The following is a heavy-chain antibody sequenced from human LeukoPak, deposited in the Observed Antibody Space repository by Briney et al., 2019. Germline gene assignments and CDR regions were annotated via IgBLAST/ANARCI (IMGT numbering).Heavy chain of an antibody. V-gene: IGHV3-9*01. Sequence: GGSLRLSCAASGFTFDDYTMHWVRQAPGKGLEWVSGISWNSGSIGYADSVKGRFTISRDNAKNSLYLQMNSLRAEDTALYYCARTTMVFDYWGQGTLVTVSS. J-gene: IGHJ4*02. D-gene: IGHD3-10*01. CDR3: ARTTMVFDY. CDR2: ISWNSGSI. CDR1: GFTFDDYT.